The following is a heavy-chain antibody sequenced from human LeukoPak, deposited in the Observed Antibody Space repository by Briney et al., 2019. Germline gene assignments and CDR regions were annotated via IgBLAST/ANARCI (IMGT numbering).Heavy chain of an antibody. V-gene: IGHV4-59*08. Sequence: SETLSLTCTVSGGSISSYYWTWIRQPPGKGLEWMGYIYYSGSTDYNPSLKSRATISVDTSKNHFSLKLTSVTAADTAVYYCARLRLYNDSSGYYFDYWGQGTLVTVSS. CDR1: GGSISSYY. J-gene: IGHJ4*02. D-gene: IGHD3-22*01. CDR3: ARLRLYNDSSGYYFDY. CDR2: IYYSGST.